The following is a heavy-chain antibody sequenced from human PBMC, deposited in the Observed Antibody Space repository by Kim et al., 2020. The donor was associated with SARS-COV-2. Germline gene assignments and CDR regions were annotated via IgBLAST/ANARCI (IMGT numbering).Heavy chain of an antibody. CDR3: AGGRGDAFDT. D-gene: IGHD3-10*01. CDR2: ISGSGDST. Sequence: GGSLRLSCSASGFTFSSYAMSWVRQAPGKGLEWVSGISGSGDSTHYADSVKGRFTISRDNSKNTLYLQMKSLRAEDTALYYCAGGRGDAFDTWGQGTMVTVSS. V-gene: IGHV3-23*01. J-gene: IGHJ3*02. CDR1: GFTFSSYA.